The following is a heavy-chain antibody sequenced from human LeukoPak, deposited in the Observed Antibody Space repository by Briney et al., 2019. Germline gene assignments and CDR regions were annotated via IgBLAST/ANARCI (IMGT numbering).Heavy chain of an antibody. J-gene: IGHJ6*02. CDR3: ARDPDCSGGRCYSWGNGMDV. Sequence: ASVKVSCKASGYTFTSYGISWVRQAPGQGLEWMGWISTYNGNTNYAQKFQGRVTMTTDTSTSTACMELRSLRSDDTAVYYCARDPDCSGGRCYSWGNGMDVWGQGTTVTVSS. D-gene: IGHD2-15*01. V-gene: IGHV1-18*01. CDR2: ISTYNGNT. CDR1: GYTFTSYG.